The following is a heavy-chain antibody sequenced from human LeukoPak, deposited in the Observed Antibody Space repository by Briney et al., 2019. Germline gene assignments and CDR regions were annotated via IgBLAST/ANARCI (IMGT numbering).Heavy chain of an antibody. Sequence: GGSLRLSCAASGFTFSSYSMNWVRQAPGKGLEWVSVIYSGGATYYADSVKGRFTISRDNSKNTLYLQMNSLRAEDTAVYYCALVLKYCTGGSCNKFDSWGQGTLVTVSS. D-gene: IGHD2-15*01. CDR2: IYSGGAT. J-gene: IGHJ4*02. V-gene: IGHV3-66*01. CDR3: ALVLKYCTGGSCNKFDS. CDR1: GFTFSSYS.